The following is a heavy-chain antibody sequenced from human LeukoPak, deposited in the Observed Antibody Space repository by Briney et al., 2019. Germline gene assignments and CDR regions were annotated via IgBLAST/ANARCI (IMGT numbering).Heavy chain of an antibody. D-gene: IGHD1-20*01. CDR3: ARVGHNSSGVYYHYYYMDV. CDR1: GGSISSHY. Sequence: SETLSLTCTVSGGSISSHYWSWIRQPPGKGLEWIGYIYYSGSTNYNPSLKSRVTISVDTSKNQFSLKLSSVTAADTAVYYCARVGHNSSGVYYHYYYMDVWGKGTTVTVSS. V-gene: IGHV4-59*11. J-gene: IGHJ6*03. CDR2: IYYSGST.